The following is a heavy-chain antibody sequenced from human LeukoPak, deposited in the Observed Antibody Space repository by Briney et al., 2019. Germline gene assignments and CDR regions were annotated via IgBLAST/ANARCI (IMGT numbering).Heavy chain of an antibody. CDR3: VSEQEWLNR. CDR1: GYTFIDYY. J-gene: IGHJ4*02. CDR2: INPKSGDT. Sequence: ASVRVSCKASGYTFIDYYMHWVRQAPGQGLEWMGWINPKSGDTKYAQRFQDRVTMTRDRSINTAYMELSRLRSEDTAVYYCVSEQEWLNRWGQGTLVTVSS. D-gene: IGHD5-12*01. V-gene: IGHV1-2*02.